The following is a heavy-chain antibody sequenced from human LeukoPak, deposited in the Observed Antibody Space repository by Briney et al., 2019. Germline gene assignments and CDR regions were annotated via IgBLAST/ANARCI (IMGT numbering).Heavy chain of an antibody. CDR2: IYYSGST. CDR1: GGSISSYY. Sequence: SETLSLTCTVSGGSISSYYWSWIRQPPGKGLEWIGYIYYSGSTNYNPSLKSRVTISVDTSKNQFSLKLSSVTAADTAVYYCARGGGSSWPHWYFDLWGRGTLVTVSS. J-gene: IGHJ2*01. D-gene: IGHD2-15*01. V-gene: IGHV4-59*01. CDR3: ARGGGSSWPHWYFDL.